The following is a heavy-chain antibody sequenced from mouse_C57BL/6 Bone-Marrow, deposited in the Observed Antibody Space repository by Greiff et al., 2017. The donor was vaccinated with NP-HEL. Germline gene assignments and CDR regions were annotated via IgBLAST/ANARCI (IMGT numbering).Heavy chain of an antibody. V-gene: IGHV1-39*01. J-gene: IGHJ2*01. D-gene: IGHD4-1*01. CDR1: GYSFTDYN. CDR2: INPNYGTT. CDR3: ARELTGTLLDY. Sequence: EVHLVESGPELVKPGASVQISCKASGYSFTDYNMNWVKQSNGKSLEWIGVINPNYGTTSYNQKFKGKATLTVDQSSSTAYMQLNSLTSEDSAVYYCARELTGTLLDYWGQGTTLTVSS.